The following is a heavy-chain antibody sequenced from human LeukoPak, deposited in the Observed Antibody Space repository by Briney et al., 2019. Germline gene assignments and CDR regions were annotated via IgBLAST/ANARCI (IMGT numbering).Heavy chain of an antibody. J-gene: IGHJ4*02. V-gene: IGHV3-7*01. Sequence: GGSLRLSCAASGFLFSNYWMQWVRQAPGKGLEWVANIRQDGGETYYVDSVKGRFTISRDNAQNSLYLQMTSLRAEDTAVYYCASPKYYYDSSGFDYWGQGTLVTVSS. CDR2: IRQDGGET. CDR1: GFLFSNYW. CDR3: ASPKYYYDSSGFDY. D-gene: IGHD3-22*01.